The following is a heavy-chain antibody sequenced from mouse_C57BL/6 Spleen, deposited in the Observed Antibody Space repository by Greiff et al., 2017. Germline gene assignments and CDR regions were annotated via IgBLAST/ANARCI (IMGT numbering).Heavy chain of an antibody. CDR1: GFTFSSYG. CDR3: ARHLYSGYDYDGSSYAMDY. CDR2: ISSGGSYT. J-gene: IGHJ4*01. V-gene: IGHV5-6*01. Sequence: EVKLVESGGDLVKPGGSLKLSCAASGFTFSSYGMSWVRQTPDKRLEWVATISSGGSYTYYPDSVKGRFTISRDNAKNTLYLQMSSLKSEDTAMYYCARHLYSGYDYDGSSYAMDYWGQGTSVTVSS. D-gene: IGHD2-4*01.